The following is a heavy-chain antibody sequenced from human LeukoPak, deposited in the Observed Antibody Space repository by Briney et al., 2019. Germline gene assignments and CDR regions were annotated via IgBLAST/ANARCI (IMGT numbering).Heavy chain of an antibody. Sequence: GGSLRLSCATSGFTFSDYYMSWIRQAPGKGLEWVSYISSSGSTIYYADSVKGRFTISRDNAKNSLYLQMNSLRAEDTAVYYCARVRGYYYDSSGSWTYYFDYWGQGTLVTVSS. V-gene: IGHV3-11*04. D-gene: IGHD3-22*01. J-gene: IGHJ4*02. CDR2: ISSSGSTI. CDR1: GFTFSDYY. CDR3: ARVRGYYYDSSGSWTYYFDY.